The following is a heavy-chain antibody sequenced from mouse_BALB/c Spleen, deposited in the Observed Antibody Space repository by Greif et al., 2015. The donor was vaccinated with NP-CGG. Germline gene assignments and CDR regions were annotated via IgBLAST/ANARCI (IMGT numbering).Heavy chain of an antibody. CDR1: GFAFSSYD. CDR2: ISSGGGRT. V-gene: IGHV5-12-1*01. D-gene: IGHD1-1*01. CDR3: ARQMKYGSSFAY. J-gene: IGHJ3*01. Sequence: EVKVVESGGGLVKPGGSLKLSCAASGFAFSSYDMSWVRQTPEKRLEWVAYISSGGGRTYYPDTVKGRFTISRDNAKNTLYLQMSSLKSEDTAMYYCARQMKYGSSFAYWRHGTLVTVSA.